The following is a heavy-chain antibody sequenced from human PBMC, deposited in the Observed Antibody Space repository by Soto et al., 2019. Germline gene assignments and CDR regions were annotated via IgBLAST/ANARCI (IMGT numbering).Heavy chain of an antibody. CDR3: AKGRATPNYYYYYYLDV. D-gene: IGHD5-12*01. J-gene: IGHJ6*03. CDR2: ISGSGGTT. Sequence: PGGSLRLSCAASGFTFSGYAMSWVRQAPGKGLEWVSTISGSGGTTYYADSVKGRFTISRDNSKNTLYLQMNSLRAEDTAIYCCAKGRATPNYYYYYYLDVWGKGTTVTVSS. CDR1: GFTFSGYA. V-gene: IGHV3-23*01.